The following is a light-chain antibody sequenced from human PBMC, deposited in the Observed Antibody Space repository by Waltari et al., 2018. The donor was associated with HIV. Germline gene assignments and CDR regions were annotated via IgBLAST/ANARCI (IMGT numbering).Light chain of an antibody. Sequence: VMTQSPATVSVSPGGRATLSCRASQSVGSYLAWYQQKPGQAPRLLIYGASTRATGIPTRFMGSGSGTEFTLTISSLKSEDFAVYYCHQYNKWPRGTFGGGTKVEV. CDR3: HQYNKWPRGT. CDR2: GAS. CDR1: QSVGSY. J-gene: IGKJ4*01. V-gene: IGKV3-15*01.